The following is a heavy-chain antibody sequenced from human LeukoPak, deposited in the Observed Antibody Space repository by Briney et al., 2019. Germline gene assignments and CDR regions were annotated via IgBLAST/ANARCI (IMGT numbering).Heavy chain of an antibody. J-gene: IGHJ4*02. V-gene: IGHV3-30-3*01. Sequence: GGSLRLSCAASGFTFSSYAMPWVRQAPGKGLEWVAVISYDGSNKYYADSVKGRFTISRDNSKNTLYLQMNSLRAEDTAVYYCASQYYYDSSGYYPSFDYWGQGTLVTVSS. CDR3: ASQYYYDSSGYYPSFDY. CDR1: GFTFSSYA. D-gene: IGHD3-22*01. CDR2: ISYDGSNK.